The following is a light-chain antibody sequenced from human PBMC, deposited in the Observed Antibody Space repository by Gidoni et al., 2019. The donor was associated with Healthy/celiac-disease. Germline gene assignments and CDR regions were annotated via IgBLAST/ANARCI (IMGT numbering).Light chain of an antibody. CDR1: QSISSY. CDR3: QQSYSTPLT. J-gene: IGKJ3*01. Sequence: DIQMTQSPSSLSASVGDRVTITRRASQSISSYLKWYQQKPGKAPKLLIYAASSLQSGVPSRFSGSGSGKDFTLTISSQQPEEFATYYCQQSYSTPLTCGPGTKVDIK. CDR2: AAS. V-gene: IGKV1-39*01.